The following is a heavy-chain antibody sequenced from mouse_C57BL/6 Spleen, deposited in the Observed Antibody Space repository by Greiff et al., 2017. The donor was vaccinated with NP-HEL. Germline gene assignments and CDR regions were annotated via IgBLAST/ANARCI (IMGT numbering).Heavy chain of an antibody. Sequence: EVQVVESGGDLVKPGGSLKLSCAASGFTFSSYGMSWVRQTPDKRLEWVATISSGGSYTYYPDSVKGRFTISRDNAKNTLYLQMSSLKSEDTAMYYCARQDYYGSSCYFDYWGQGTTLTVSS. CDR1: GFTFSSYG. V-gene: IGHV5-6*01. D-gene: IGHD1-1*01. J-gene: IGHJ2*01. CDR3: ARQDYYGSSCYFDY. CDR2: ISSGGSYT.